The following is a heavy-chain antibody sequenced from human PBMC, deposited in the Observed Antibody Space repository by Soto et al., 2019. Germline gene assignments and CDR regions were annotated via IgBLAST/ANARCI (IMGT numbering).Heavy chain of an antibody. CDR1: GLTVSSKY. Sequence: EVQLVESGGGLVQPGESLRLSCVASGLTVSSKYMSWVRRAPGKGLEWVSVVYSGGSTYYADSVKGRFTISRDNSKNTLHLQMNSLRAEDTAVYYCAIEGAGPETTIYYGMDVWGQGTTVTVSS. CDR3: AIEGAGPETTIYYGMDV. V-gene: IGHV3-66*01. D-gene: IGHD1-7*01. CDR2: VYSGGST. J-gene: IGHJ6*02.